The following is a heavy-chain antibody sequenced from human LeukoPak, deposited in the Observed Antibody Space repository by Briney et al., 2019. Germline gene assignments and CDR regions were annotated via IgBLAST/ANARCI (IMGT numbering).Heavy chain of an antibody. J-gene: IGHJ3*02. CDR1: GFTFSSYD. CDR3: ARDLYGEGAFDI. V-gene: IGHV3-13*01. Sequence: GGSLRLSCAASGFTFSSYDMHWVRHATGKGLEWVSAIGTAGDTYYPGSVKGRFTISRENAKNSLYLQMNSLRAGDTAVYYCARDLYGEGAFDIWGQGTMVTVSS. CDR2: IGTAGDT. D-gene: IGHD3-10*01.